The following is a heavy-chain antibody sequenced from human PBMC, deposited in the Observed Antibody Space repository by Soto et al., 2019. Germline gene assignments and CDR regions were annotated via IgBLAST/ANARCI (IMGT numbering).Heavy chain of an antibody. CDR2: ISSSSIYT. V-gene: IGHV3-11*05. CDR1: GFTFSDYY. CDR3: ATTDVIAAAGTGDWFDP. D-gene: IGHD6-13*01. Sequence: QVQLVESGGGLVKPGGSLRLSCAASGFTFSDYYMSWIRQVPGKGLEWVSYISSSSIYTNYADSVKGRFTISRDNAKNSLYLQMNSLRAEDTAVYYCATTDVIAAAGTGDWFDPWGQGTLVTVSS. J-gene: IGHJ5*02.